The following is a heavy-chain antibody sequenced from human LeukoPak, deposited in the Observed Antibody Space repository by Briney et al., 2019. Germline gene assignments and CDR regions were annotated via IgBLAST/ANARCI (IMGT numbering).Heavy chain of an antibody. J-gene: IGHJ5*02. CDR2: INHSGST. D-gene: IGHD3-3*01. CDR1: GGSFSGYY. Sequence: PSETLSLTCAVYGGSFSGYYWSWIRQPPGKGLEWIGEINHSGSTNYNPSLKSRVTISVDTSKNQFSLKLSSVTAADTAVYYCARGPSGGYDFWSGYYVSSSKGWFDPWGQGTLVTVSS. V-gene: IGHV4-34*01. CDR3: ARGPSGGYDFWSGYYVSSSKGWFDP.